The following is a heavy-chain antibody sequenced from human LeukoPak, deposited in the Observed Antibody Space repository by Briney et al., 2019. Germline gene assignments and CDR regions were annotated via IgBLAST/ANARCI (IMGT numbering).Heavy chain of an antibody. Sequence: SETLSLTCTVSGGSLSNYYWTWIRQPAGKGLEWIGRISTSGNTYYNPSLKSRLTMSVDTSKNQFSLTLSSVTAADTAVYYCARGTKYCSGDSCQNWFDPWGQGTLVTVSS. J-gene: IGHJ5*02. D-gene: IGHD2-15*01. CDR1: GGSLSNYY. CDR3: ARGTKYCSGDSCQNWFDP. CDR2: ISTSGNT. V-gene: IGHV4-4*07.